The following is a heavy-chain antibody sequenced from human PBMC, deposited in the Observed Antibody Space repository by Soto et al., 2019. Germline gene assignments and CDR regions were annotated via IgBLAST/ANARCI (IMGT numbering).Heavy chain of an antibody. V-gene: IGHV3-23*01. J-gene: IGHJ1*01. CDR1: GFTFSSFG. CDR3: AKDADREYFQH. Sequence: GGSLRVSCAASGFTFSSFGMSGVRQAPEKGLEWVSGITGSGGGAYYEHSVKGRFTISRDNSENTLYLQRNSLRVEDTAVYDCAKDADREYFQHWGQGTMVTVSS. CDR2: ITGSGGGA.